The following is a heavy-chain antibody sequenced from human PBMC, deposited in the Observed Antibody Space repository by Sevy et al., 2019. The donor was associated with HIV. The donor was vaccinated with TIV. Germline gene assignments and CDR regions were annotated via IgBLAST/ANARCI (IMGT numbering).Heavy chain of an antibody. J-gene: IGHJ4*02. CDR1: GYSFTSYW. Sequence: GESLKISCKGSGYSFTSYWIGWVRQMPGKGLEWMGIIYPGDSDTRYSPSFQGQVTISADKSISTAYLQWSSLKASDTAMYYCARHPASPPEDITIFGVVDYWGQGTLVTVSS. CDR3: ARHPASPPEDITIFGVVDY. D-gene: IGHD3-3*01. V-gene: IGHV5-51*01. CDR2: IYPGDSDT.